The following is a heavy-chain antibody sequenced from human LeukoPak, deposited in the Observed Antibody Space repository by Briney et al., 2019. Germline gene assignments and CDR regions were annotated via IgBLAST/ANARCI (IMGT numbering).Heavy chain of an antibody. Sequence: SETLSLTCAVYGGSFSGYYWSWIRQPPGKGLEWIGEINHSGSTNYNPSLKSRVTISVDTSKNQFSLKLSSATAADTAVYYCARGLRRRSFGDYWGQGTLVTVSS. V-gene: IGHV4-34*01. CDR2: INHSGST. D-gene: IGHD3-16*01. CDR3: ARGLRRRSFGDY. CDR1: GGSFSGYY. J-gene: IGHJ4*02.